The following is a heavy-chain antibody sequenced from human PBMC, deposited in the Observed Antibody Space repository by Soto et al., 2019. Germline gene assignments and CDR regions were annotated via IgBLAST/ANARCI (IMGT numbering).Heavy chain of an antibody. D-gene: IGHD2-21*01. CDR1: GFTFSSYG. CDR2: IWFDGSDK. V-gene: IGHV3-33*03. J-gene: IGHJ3*02. Sequence: QVQLVESGGGVVQPGRSLRLSCAASGFTFSSYGMHWVRQAPGKGLEWVALIWFDGSDKYSADSVKGRFTISRDNSKNTLYLKMNSRRAEDTAVYYWARLYCGVGSGYWVGGLKIWGQGTMVTFSS. CDR3: ARLYCGVGSGYWVGGLKI.